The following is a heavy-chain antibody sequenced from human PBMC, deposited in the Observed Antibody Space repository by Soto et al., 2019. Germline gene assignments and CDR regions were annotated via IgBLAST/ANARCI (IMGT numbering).Heavy chain of an antibody. CDR2: INPNSGGT. J-gene: IGHJ4*02. Sequence: ASVKVSCKASGYTFTGYYMHWVRQAPGQGLEWMGWINPNSGGTNYAQKFQGWVTMTRDTSISTAYMELSRLRSDDTAVYYCARPSTNYDILTGTNTGFAYGGQGPLVTVSS. CDR1: GYTFTGYY. V-gene: IGHV1-2*04. D-gene: IGHD3-9*01. CDR3: ARPSTNYDILTGTNTGFAY.